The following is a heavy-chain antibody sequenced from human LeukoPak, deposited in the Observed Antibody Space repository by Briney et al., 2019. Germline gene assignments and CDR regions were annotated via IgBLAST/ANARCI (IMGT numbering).Heavy chain of an antibody. CDR2: VTANGGGT. CDR3: AKILNPHAFDI. Sequence: GGSLRLSCAASGFTFDDYAMHWVRQAPGKGPEWVSYVTANGGGTYCADSVKGRFVISRDNSKNSLYLQMNILRPEDTALYYCAKILNPHAFDIWGQGTMVTVSS. V-gene: IGHV3-43*02. D-gene: IGHD1-14*01. J-gene: IGHJ3*02. CDR1: GFTFDDYA.